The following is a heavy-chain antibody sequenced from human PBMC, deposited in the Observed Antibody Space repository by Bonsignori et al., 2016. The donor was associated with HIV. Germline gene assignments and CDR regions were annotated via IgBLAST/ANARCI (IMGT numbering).Heavy chain of an antibody. D-gene: IGHD3-22*01. CDR2: ISAYNGNT. CDR3: ARVNHDSSGYRPDY. J-gene: IGHJ4*02. Sequence: WVRQAPGQGLEWMGWISAYNGNTNYAQKLQGRVTMTTDTSTSTAYMELRSLRSDDTAVYYCARVNHDSSGYRPDYWGQGTLVTVSS. V-gene: IGHV1-18*01.